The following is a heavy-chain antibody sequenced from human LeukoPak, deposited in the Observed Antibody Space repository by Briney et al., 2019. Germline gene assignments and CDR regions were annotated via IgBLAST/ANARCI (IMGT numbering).Heavy chain of an antibody. CDR1: GFTFSSYW. CDR2: IKQDGSEK. J-gene: IGHJ4*02. CDR3: ARAYYYGSGSLFGY. V-gene: IGHV3-7*04. D-gene: IGHD3-10*01. Sequence: GGSLRLSCAASGFTFSSYWMSWVRQAPGKGLEWVANIKQDGSEKYYVDSVKGRFTISRDNAKNSLYLQMNSLRAEDMAVYYCARAYYYGSGSLFGYWGQGTLVTVSS.